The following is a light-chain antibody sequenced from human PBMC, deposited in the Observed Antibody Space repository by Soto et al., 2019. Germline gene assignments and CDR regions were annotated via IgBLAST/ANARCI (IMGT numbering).Light chain of an antibody. CDR1: SSDVGGYNS. CDR2: DVS. Sequence: QSALTQPASVSGSPGQSITISCTGTSSDVGGYNSVSWYQQHPGKAPKLMIYDVSNRPSGVSNRFSGSKSGNTASLTISGLQAEDEADYYCSSYTISSTVVFGGGTKVTVL. J-gene: IGLJ2*01. CDR3: SSYTISSTVV. V-gene: IGLV2-14*01.